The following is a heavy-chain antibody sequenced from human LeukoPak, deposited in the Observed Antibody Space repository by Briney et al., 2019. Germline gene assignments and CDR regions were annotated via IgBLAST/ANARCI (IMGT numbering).Heavy chain of an antibody. Sequence: SETLSLTXTVSGYSIRSGYYWGWIRQPPGKGLECIGSIYHSGSTYYNPSLKSRVTISVDTSKNQFSLKLSSVTAADTAVYYCARKRPTIFGVVTWFDPWGQGTLVTVSS. CDR1: GYSIRSGYY. CDR2: IYHSGST. CDR3: ARKRPTIFGVVTWFDP. D-gene: IGHD3-3*01. J-gene: IGHJ5*02. V-gene: IGHV4-38-2*02.